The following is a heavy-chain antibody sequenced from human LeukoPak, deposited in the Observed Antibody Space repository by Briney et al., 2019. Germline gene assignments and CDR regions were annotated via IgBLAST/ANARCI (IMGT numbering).Heavy chain of an antibody. V-gene: IGHV4-4*02. Sequence: SETLSLTCAVSGGSLSSSNWGSGVRQPPGKGLEWIGEIYHSGSTIYNPSLTRRPTISVDKSKTQFSLKLSSVTAADTAVYYCAREGVLRYFAPPRGGMDVWGKGTTVTVSS. CDR3: AREGVLRYFAPPRGGMDV. CDR1: GGSLSSSNW. D-gene: IGHD3-9*01. CDR2: IYHSGST. J-gene: IGHJ6*04.